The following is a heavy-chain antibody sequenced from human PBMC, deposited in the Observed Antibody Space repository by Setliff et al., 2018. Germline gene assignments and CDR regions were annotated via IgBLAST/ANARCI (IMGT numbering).Heavy chain of an antibody. Sequence: SVKVSCKASGYIFRDYYIHWVRQAPGQGLEWMGGITPVFGTPDYAQKFEGRVTISADETTTTAYLELSSLRSEDTGVYYCGSRQFPGGGNYYYFMDVWGKGTTVTVSS. CDR3: GSRQFPGGGNYYYFMDV. D-gene: IGHD1-1*01. J-gene: IGHJ6*03. V-gene: IGHV1-69*13. CDR1: GYIFRDYY. CDR2: ITPVFGTP.